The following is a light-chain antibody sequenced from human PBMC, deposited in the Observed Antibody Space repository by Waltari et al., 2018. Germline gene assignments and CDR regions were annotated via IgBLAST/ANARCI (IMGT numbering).Light chain of an antibody. CDR1: GSNIRAGFA. J-gene: IGLJ3*02. CDR3: QSYDTSLSVV. Sequence: QSVLPQAPSMSGAPGQRVTISCTGSGSNIRAGFAVHWYQQLPRAAPKLLLYGSTSRPLGVPDRFFGSTSGTSASLVIIGLQPEDEAVYYCQSYDTSLSVVFGGGTKLTVL. CDR2: GST. V-gene: IGLV1-40*01.